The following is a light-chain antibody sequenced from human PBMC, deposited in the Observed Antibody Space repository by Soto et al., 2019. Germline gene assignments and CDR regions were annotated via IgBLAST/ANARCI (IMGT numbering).Light chain of an antibody. V-gene: IGLV1-47*01. CDR1: SSNIGSNY. CDR3: AAWDDSLRATVV. J-gene: IGLJ2*01. CDR2: RNN. Sequence: QSVLTQPPSASGTPGQRVTISCSGSSSNIGSNYVYWYQQLPGTAPKLLIYRNNQRPSGVPVRFSGSTSGTSASLAISGLRSEDEAAYYCAAWDDSLRATVVFGGGTKLPVL.